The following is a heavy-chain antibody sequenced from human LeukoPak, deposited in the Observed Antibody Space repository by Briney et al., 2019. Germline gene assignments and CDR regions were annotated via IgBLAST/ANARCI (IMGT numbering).Heavy chain of an antibody. Sequence: GGSLRLSCAASGFTFSDYGIHWVRQAPGKGLEGVAFIPFDGSDNYYADSVKGRFTISRDNSKNTLYLQMNSLKAEDTAVYYCAKDEGYNYGWFYFDYWGQGTLVIVSS. V-gene: IGHV3-30*02. CDR1: GFTFSDYG. D-gene: IGHD5-18*01. J-gene: IGHJ4*02. CDR3: AKDEGYNYGWFYFDY. CDR2: IPFDGSDN.